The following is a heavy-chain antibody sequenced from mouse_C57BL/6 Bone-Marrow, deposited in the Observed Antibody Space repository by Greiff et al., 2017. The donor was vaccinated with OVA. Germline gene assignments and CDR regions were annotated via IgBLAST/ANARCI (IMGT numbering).Heavy chain of an antibody. J-gene: IGHJ4*01. CDR1: GFNIKDYY. CDR3: TLYGYDEGYAMDY. V-gene: IGHV14-1*01. D-gene: IGHD2-2*01. CDR2: IDPEDGDT. Sequence: VQLQQSGAELVRPGASVKLSCTASGFNIKDYYMHWVKQRPEQGLEWIGRIDPEDGDTEYAPKFPGKATLTADTSSNPAYLQLSSLTSEDTAVYYCTLYGYDEGYAMDYWGQGTSVTVSS.